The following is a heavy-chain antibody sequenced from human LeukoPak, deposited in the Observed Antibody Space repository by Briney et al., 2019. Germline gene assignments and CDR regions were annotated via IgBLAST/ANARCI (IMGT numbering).Heavy chain of an antibody. J-gene: IGHJ4*02. CDR3: ARESGGIAARPYYFDY. CDR2: IYYSGST. D-gene: IGHD6-6*01. Sequence: PSETLSLTCTVSGGSISSYYWTWIRQPPGKGLEWIGYIYYSGSTNYNPSLKSRVTISVDTSKNQFSLKLSSVTAADTAVYYCARESGGIAARPYYFDYWGQGTLVTVSS. CDR1: GGSISSYY. V-gene: IGHV4-59*01.